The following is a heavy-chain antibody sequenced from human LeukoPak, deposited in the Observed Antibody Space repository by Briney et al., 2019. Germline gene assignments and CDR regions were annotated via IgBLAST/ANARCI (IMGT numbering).Heavy chain of an antibody. J-gene: IGHJ5*02. CDR2: ISGSGGST. Sequence: PGGSLRLSCAASGFTFSDYSMNWDRQAPGKGLEWVSAISGSGGSTYYADSVKGRFTISRDNSKNTLYLQMNSLRAEDTAVYYCAKDPIAAAGTRWFDPWGQGTLVTVSS. CDR3: AKDPIAAAGTRWFDP. V-gene: IGHV3-23*01. D-gene: IGHD6-13*01. CDR1: GFTFSDYS.